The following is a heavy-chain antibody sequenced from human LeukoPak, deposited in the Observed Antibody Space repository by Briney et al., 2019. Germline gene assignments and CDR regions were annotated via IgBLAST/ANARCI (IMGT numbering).Heavy chain of an antibody. CDR2: ISGSGSST. V-gene: IGHV3-23*01. D-gene: IGHD3-22*01. CDR3: AKLDRRPRYYYDSSGYYLMGAFDI. CDR1: GFTFSSYA. J-gene: IGHJ3*02. Sequence: GGSLRLSCAASGFTFSSYAMSWVRQAPGKGLEWVSAISGSGSSTYYADSVKGRFTISRDNSKNTLYLQMNSLRAEDTAVYYCAKLDRRPRYYYDSSGYYLMGAFDIWGQGTMVTVSS.